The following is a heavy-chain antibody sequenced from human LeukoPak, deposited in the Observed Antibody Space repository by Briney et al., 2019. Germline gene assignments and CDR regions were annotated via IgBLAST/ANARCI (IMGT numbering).Heavy chain of an antibody. Sequence: SETLSLTCTVSGGSISSSSYYWGWIRQPPGKGLAWIGSIYYSGSTYYNPSLKSRVTISVDTSKNQFSLKLSSVTAADTAVYYCARRVVVVLAAINWFDPWRQGTLVTVSS. CDR2: IYYSGST. V-gene: IGHV4-39*01. CDR3: ARRVVVVLAAINWFDP. J-gene: IGHJ5*02. CDR1: GGSISSSSYY. D-gene: IGHD2-2*02.